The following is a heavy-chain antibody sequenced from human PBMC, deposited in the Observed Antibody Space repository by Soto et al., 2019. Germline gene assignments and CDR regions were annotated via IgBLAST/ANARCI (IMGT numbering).Heavy chain of an antibody. CDR2: IYHGGTT. CDR1: GYSTSSGSY. J-gene: IGHJ4*01. V-gene: IGHV4-38-2*02. Sequence: SETLSLTCTVSGYSTSSGSYWAWIRQPPGKGPEWIASIYHGGTTFYNPSLKSRITISVDTSNNQFSLKLASVTAADTAVYYCARVHVMVVAGSTFDYWGHGTLVTVSS. D-gene: IGHD6-19*01. CDR3: ARVHVMVVAGSTFDY.